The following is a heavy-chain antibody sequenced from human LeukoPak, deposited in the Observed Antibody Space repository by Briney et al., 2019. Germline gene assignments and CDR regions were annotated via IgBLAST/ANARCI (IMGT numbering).Heavy chain of an antibody. CDR2: INPRGDST. J-gene: IGHJ5*02. CDR3: ARKWSSRDWFDP. CDR1: GYIFTTYS. V-gene: IGHV1-46*01. Sequence: GASVKVSCKTSGYIFTTYSIHWVRRAPGQGLEWLGVINPRGDSTVYAQNFQGRVTMTSDTSTSTIYMELSGLKSEDTGLYFCARKWSSRDWFDPWGQGTLVTVSS. D-gene: IGHD2-8*01.